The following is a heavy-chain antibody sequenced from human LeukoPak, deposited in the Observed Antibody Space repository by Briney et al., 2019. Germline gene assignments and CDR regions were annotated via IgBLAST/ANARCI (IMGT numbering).Heavy chain of an antibody. V-gene: IGHV4-34*01. CDR3: ARAPMPRPGYYFDY. D-gene: IGHD2-2*01. Sequence: GSLRLSCAGSGFTFRSYTMNWVRQPPGKGLEWIGEINHSGSTNYNPSLKSRVTISVDTSKNQFSLKLSSVTAADTAVYYCARAPMPRPGYYFDYWGQGTLVTVSS. J-gene: IGHJ4*02. CDR1: GFTFRSYT. CDR2: INHSGST.